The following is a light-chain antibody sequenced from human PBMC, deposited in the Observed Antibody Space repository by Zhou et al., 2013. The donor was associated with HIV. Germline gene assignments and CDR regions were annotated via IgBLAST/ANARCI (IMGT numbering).Light chain of an antibody. CDR1: QNIDRY. V-gene: IGKV1-39*01. CDR3: QQSYSTPRS. CDR2: AAS. Sequence: DIQMTQSPSSLSASVGDRVTITCRASQNIDRYVSWYQQQPGKAPNLLIYAASSLQGGVPSRFSGSGSGTDFTLTISSLQPEDFATYYCQQSYSTPRSFGQGTKLEIK. J-gene: IGKJ2*04.